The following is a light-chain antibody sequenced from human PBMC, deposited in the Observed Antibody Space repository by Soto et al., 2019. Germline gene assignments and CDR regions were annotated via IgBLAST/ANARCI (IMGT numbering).Light chain of an antibody. CDR2: EVT. CDR1: SNDIGVYNY. Sequence: QSALTQPASVSGSPGQSITISCTGTSNDIGVYNYVAWYQQYPGNAPKLIISEVTNRPSGISDRFSGSKSGNTASLTISGLQAGDEADYYCSSYTMSSTTLFGTGTKLTVL. V-gene: IGLV2-14*01. CDR3: SSYTMSSTTL. J-gene: IGLJ1*01.